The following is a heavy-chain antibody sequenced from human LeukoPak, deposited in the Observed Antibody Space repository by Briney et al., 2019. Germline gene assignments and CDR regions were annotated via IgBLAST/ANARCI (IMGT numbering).Heavy chain of an antibody. D-gene: IGHD3-16*01. CDR2: IKQDGSEK. CDR1: GFTFSSYW. J-gene: IGHJ4*02. Sequence: GGSLRLSCAASGFTFSSYWMSWVRQAPGKGLEWVANIKQDGSEKYYADSVKGRFTISRDNSKNTLYLQMNGLGAEDTAVYYCARELNGYGYYFFDYWGPGTLVTVSS. V-gene: IGHV3-7*01. CDR3: ARELNGYGYYFFDY.